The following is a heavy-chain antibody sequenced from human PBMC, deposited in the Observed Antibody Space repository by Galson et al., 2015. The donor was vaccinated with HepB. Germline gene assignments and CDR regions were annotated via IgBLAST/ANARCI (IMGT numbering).Heavy chain of an antibody. D-gene: IGHD6-19*01. CDR3: ARGAGYSSGWHEHWYFDL. Sequence: CAISGDSVSSNSAAWNWIRQSPSRGLEWLGRTYYGSKWYNDYAVSVKSRITINPDTYKNQFSLQLNSVTPEDTAVYYCARGAGYSSGWHEHWYFDLWGRGTLVTVSS. V-gene: IGHV6-1*01. CDR2: TYYGSKWYN. J-gene: IGHJ2*01. CDR1: GDSVSSNSAA.